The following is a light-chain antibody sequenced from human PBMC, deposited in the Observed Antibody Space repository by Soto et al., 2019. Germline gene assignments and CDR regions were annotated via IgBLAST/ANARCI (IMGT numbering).Light chain of an antibody. V-gene: IGLV2-14*01. Sequence: QSALTQPASVSGSPGQSITISCTGASTDVVGYNYVSWYQQHPGKAPKLMIYEVSNRPSGVSNRFSGSKSGNTASLTISGLQAEDEADYYCSSYTSSSWVFGGGTKLTVL. CDR2: EVS. J-gene: IGLJ3*02. CDR3: SSYTSSSWV. CDR1: STDVVGYNY.